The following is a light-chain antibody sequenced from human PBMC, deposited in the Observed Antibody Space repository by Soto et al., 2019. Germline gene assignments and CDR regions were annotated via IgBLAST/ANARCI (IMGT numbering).Light chain of an antibody. Sequence: LTFPASLSFSPRESITISCSRTSSDAGAFNSLSLCQHHPGKAPKLLIYEVTNRPSVVSNRFSGSKSGNTASLPISGLHAEDEADYYCSSYTSLSTLVFGTGSRSP. V-gene: IGLV2-14*01. J-gene: IGLJ1*01. CDR2: EVT. CDR1: SSDAGAFNS. CDR3: SSYTSLSTLV.